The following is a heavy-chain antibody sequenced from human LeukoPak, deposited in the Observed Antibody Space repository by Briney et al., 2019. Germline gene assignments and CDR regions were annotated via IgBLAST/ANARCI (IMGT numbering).Heavy chain of an antibody. CDR1: GFTFSDYY. D-gene: IGHD6-13*01. CDR2: ISSSGSTI. CDR3: ASAGTNYYYYMDV. V-gene: IGHV3-11*01. J-gene: IGHJ6*03. Sequence: GGSLRLSCAASGFTFSDYYMSWIRQAPGKGLEWVSYISSSGSTIYYADSVKGRFTISRDNAKNSLYLQMNSLRAEDTAVYYCASAGTNYYYYMDVWGEGTTVTVSS.